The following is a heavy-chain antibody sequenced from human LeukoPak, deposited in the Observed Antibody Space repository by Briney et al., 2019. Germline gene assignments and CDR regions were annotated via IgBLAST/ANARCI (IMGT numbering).Heavy chain of an antibody. CDR1: GYTLTELS. J-gene: IGHJ4*02. Sequence: SVKVSCKVSGYTLTELSMHWVRQAPGQGLEWMGRIIPILDIANYAQKFQGRVTITADKSTSTAYMELSSLRSEDTAVYYCARGGYFYDSSGYENDYWGQGTLVTVSS. V-gene: IGHV1-69*04. CDR3: ARGGYFYDSSGYENDY. D-gene: IGHD3-22*01. CDR2: IIPILDIA.